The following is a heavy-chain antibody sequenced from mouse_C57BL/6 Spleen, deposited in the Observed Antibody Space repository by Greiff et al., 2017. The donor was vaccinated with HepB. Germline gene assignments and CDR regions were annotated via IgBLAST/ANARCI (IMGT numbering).Heavy chain of an antibody. CDR1: GYTFTSYW. D-gene: IGHD2-3*01. CDR3: ARGGYDGFPMDY. V-gene: IGHV1-50*01. Sequence: QVQLQQSGAELVKPGASVKLSCKASGYTFTSYWMQWVKQRPGQGLEWIGEIDPSDSYTNYNQKFKGKATLTVDTSSSTAYMQLSSLTSEDSAVYYGARGGYDGFPMDYWGQGTSVTVSS. J-gene: IGHJ4*01. CDR2: IDPSDSYT.